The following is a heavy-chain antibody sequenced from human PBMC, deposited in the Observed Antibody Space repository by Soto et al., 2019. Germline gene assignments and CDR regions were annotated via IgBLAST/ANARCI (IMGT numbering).Heavy chain of an antibody. CDR2: IYYSGST. J-gene: IGHJ5*02. D-gene: IGHD3-10*01. V-gene: IGHV4-61*01. Sequence: PSETLSLTCTVSGGSVSSGSYYWSWIRQPPGKGLEWIGYIYYSGSTNYNPSLKSRVTISVDTAKNQFSLKLSSVTAADTAVYYCARRVVRQGWFDPWGQGTLVTGSA. CDR3: ARRVVRQGWFDP. CDR1: GGSVSSGSYY.